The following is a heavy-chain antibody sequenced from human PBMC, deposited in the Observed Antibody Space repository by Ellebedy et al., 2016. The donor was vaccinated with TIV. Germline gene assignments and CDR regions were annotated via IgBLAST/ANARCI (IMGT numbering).Heavy chain of an antibody. D-gene: IGHD5-24*01. Sequence: ASVKVSCXASGYTFTSYYMHWVRQAPGQGLEWMGIINPSGGSTSYAQKFQGRVTMTRDTSTSTVYMELSSLRSEDTAVYYCARDGDGYNYDDAFDIWGQGTMVTVSS. CDR3: ARDGDGYNYDDAFDI. J-gene: IGHJ3*02. CDR2: INPSGGST. CDR1: GYTFTSYY. V-gene: IGHV1-46*01.